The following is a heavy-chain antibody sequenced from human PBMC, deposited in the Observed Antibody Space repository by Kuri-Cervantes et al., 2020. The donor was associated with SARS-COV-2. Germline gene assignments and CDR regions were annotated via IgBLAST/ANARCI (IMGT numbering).Heavy chain of an antibody. D-gene: IGHD3-22*01. CDR3: ARSTLFRRLVVISQGGAFDI. CDR2: INPNSGGT. Sequence: ASVKVSCKASGYSFTDYSIHWVRQAPGQGLEWMGWINPNSGGTNYAQKFQGWVTMTRDTSISTVYMELNRLRSDDTAVYYCARSTLFRRLVVISQGGAFDIWGQGTMVTVSS. J-gene: IGHJ3*02. CDR1: GYSFTDYS. V-gene: IGHV1-2*04.